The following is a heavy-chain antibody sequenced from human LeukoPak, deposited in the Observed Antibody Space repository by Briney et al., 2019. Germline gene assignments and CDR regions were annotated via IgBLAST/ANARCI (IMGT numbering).Heavy chain of an antibody. V-gene: IGHV3-21*01. CDR2: ISSSSSYI. D-gene: IGHD3-22*01. Sequence: GGSLRLSCAASGFTFSSYSMNWVRQAPGKGLEWVSSISSSSSYIYYADSVKGRFTISRDNAKNSLYLQMNSLRAEDTAVYYCARGILQYYYDSSGYYHGNWFDPWGQGTLVTVSS. CDR3: ARGILQYYYDSSGYYHGNWFDP. CDR1: GFTFSSYS. J-gene: IGHJ5*02.